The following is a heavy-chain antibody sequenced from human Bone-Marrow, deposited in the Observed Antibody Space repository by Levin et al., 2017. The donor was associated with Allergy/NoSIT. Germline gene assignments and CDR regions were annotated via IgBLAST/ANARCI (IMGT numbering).Heavy chain of an antibody. V-gene: IGHV3-48*02. J-gene: IGHJ4*02. CDR1: GFAFSGYS. CDR3: ARDTRGGHFDH. Sequence: LSLTCAASGFAFSGYSMNWVRQAPGKGPEWISYISGGSNNIYYADSVRGRFTISRDDAENSLYLQMNSLRDEDTAVYYCARDTRGGHFDHWGQGTLVTVSS. D-gene: IGHD5-12*01. CDR2: ISGGSNNI.